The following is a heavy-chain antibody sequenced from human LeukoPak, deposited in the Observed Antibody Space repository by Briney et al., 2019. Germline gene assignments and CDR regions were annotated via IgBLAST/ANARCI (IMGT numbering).Heavy chain of an antibody. V-gene: IGHV3-21*04. CDR1: GFTFSTYS. CDR2: ISSSSSYI. CDR3: AKVRWQQLVGPGDY. J-gene: IGHJ4*02. D-gene: IGHD6-13*01. Sequence: PGGSLRLSCAASGFTFSTYSMNWVRQAPGKGLEWVSSISSSSSYIYYPDSVKGRFTISRDNAKNSLYLQMNSLRAEDTAVYYCAKVRWQQLVGPGDYWGQGTLVTVSS.